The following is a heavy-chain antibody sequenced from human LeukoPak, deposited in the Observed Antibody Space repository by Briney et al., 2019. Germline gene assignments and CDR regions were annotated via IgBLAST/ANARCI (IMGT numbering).Heavy chain of an antibody. V-gene: IGHV1-46*01. CDR1: GYTLTELS. J-gene: IGHJ4*02. Sequence: ASVKVSCKVSGYTLTELSMHWVRQAPGQGLEWMGIINPSGGSTSYAQKFQGRVTMTRDTSTSTVYMELSSLGSEDTAVYYCARLSGSYLKVYYFDYWGQGTLVTVSS. D-gene: IGHD1-26*01. CDR2: INPSGGST. CDR3: ARLSGSYLKVYYFDY.